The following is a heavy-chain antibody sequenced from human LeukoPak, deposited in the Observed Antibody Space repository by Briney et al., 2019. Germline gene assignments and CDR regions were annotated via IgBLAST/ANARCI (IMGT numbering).Heavy chain of an antibody. J-gene: IGHJ4*02. CDR2: ISYDGSNK. CDR3: ARELYYDSSGYFDY. CDR1: GFTFSSYA. Sequence: GRSLRLSCAASGFTFSSYAMHWARQAPGKGLEWVAVISYDGSNKYYADSVKGRFTISRDNSKNTLYLQMNSLRAEDTAVYYCARELYYDSSGYFDYWGQGTLVTVSS. D-gene: IGHD3-22*01. V-gene: IGHV3-30*04.